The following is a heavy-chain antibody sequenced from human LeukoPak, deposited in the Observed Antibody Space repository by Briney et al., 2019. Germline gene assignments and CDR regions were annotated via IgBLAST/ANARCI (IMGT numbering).Heavy chain of an antibody. D-gene: IGHD3-10*01. V-gene: IGHV4-39*07. Sequence: SETLSLTCTVSGGSISSSSYYWGWIRQPPGKGLEWIGSIYYSGSTYYNPSLKSRVTISVDTSKNQFSLKLSSVTAADTAVYYCAGAITMVRGDPFDPWGQGTLVTVSS. CDR3: AGAITMVRGDPFDP. CDR2: IYYSGST. CDR1: GGSISSSSYY. J-gene: IGHJ5*02.